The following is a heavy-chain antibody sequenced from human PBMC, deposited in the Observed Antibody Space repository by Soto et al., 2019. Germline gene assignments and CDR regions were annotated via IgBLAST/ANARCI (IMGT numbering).Heavy chain of an antibody. D-gene: IGHD1-26*01. V-gene: IGHV3-21*01. CDR2: ISSSSSYI. Sequence: GGSLRLSCAASGFTFSSYSMNWVRQAPGKGLEWVSSISSSSSYIYYADSVKGRFTISRDNAKNSLYLQMNSLRAEDTAVYYCARDSGSYYVPRAFDIWGQGTMVTVSS. CDR3: ARDSGSYYVPRAFDI. CDR1: GFTFSSYS. J-gene: IGHJ3*02.